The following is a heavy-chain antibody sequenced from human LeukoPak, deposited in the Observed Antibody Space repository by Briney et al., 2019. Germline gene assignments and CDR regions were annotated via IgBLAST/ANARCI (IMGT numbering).Heavy chain of an antibody. Sequence: GGSLRLSCAASGFTFSSYGMHWVRQAPGKGLEWVAFIRYDGSNKYYADSVKGRFTISRDNSKNTLYLQMNSLRAEDTAVYYCAKGSEYQPGMFDPWGQGTLVTVSS. CDR3: AKGSEYQPGMFDP. CDR2: IRYDGSNK. CDR1: GFTFSSYG. D-gene: IGHD2-2*01. J-gene: IGHJ5*02. V-gene: IGHV3-30*02.